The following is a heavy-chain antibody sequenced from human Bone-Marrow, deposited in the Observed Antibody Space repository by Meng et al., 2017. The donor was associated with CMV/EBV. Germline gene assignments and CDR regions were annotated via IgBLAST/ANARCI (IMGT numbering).Heavy chain of an antibody. CDR2: IRYDGSNK. D-gene: IGHD5-12*01. V-gene: IGHV3-30*02. CDR1: GFTFSSYG. CDR3: ARVGLRHALDI. J-gene: IGHJ3*02. Sequence: GESLKISCAASGFTFSSYGMHWVRQAPGKGLEWVAFIRYDGSNKYYADSVKGRFTISRDNSKNTLYLQMNSLRVEDAAVYFCARVGLRHALDIWGQGTMVTVSS.